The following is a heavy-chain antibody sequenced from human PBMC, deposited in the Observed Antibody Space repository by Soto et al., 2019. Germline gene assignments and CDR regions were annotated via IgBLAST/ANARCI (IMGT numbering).Heavy chain of an antibody. CDR1: GFTFSSYS. D-gene: IGHD2-2*01. V-gene: IGHV3-48*04. CDR3: ARRVVVPAAMQRGYYYMDV. Sequence: PGGSLRLSCAASGFTFSSYSMNWVRQAPGKGLEWVSYISSSSSTIYYADSVKGRFTISRDNAKNSLFLQMNSLRAEDTAVYYCARRVVVPAAMQRGYYYMDVWGKGTTVTVSS. CDR2: ISSSSSTI. J-gene: IGHJ6*03.